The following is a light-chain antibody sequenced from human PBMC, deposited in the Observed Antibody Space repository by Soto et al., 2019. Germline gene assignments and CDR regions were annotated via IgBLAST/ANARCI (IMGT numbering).Light chain of an antibody. Sequence: QSALTQPASVSGSPGQSITISCTGTSSDIGGYNFVSWFQQQPGRAPKLIIYEVTNRPSGVPDRFSGSKSGSTASLTVSGLQADDEAEYYCASYAGTKLFVFGSGTQLTVL. CDR2: EVT. CDR1: SSDIGGYNF. J-gene: IGLJ7*01. CDR3: ASYAGTKLFV. V-gene: IGLV2-8*01.